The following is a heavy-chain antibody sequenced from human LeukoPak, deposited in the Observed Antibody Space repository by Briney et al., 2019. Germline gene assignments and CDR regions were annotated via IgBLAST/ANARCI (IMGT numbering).Heavy chain of an antibody. D-gene: IGHD1/OR15-1a*01. CDR3: ARRTERAFDI. J-gene: IGHJ3*02. V-gene: IGHV4-38-2*01. CDR1: GYSISSAYY. Sequence: SETLSFTCAASGYSISSAYYWGWIRQPPGKGLEWIGSVYHSGSTYYKPSLQSRATISVDTSKNQFSLKLSSVTTADTAVYYCARRTERAFDIWGQGTMVTVSS. CDR2: VYHSGST.